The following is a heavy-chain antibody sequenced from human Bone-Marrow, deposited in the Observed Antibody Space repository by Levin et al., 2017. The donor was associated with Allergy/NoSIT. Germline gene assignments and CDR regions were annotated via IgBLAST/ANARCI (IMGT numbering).Heavy chain of an antibody. D-gene: IGHD6-13*01. CDR3: AKGPGYSSSWCDY. CDR2: ISGSGGST. V-gene: IGHV3-23*01. J-gene: IGHJ4*02. Sequence: AGESLKISCAASGFTFSSYAMSWVRQAPGKGLEWVSAISGSGGSTYYADSVKGRFTISRDNSKNTLYLQMNSLRVEDTAVYYCAKGPGYSSSWCDYWGQGTLVTVSS. CDR1: GFTFSSYA.